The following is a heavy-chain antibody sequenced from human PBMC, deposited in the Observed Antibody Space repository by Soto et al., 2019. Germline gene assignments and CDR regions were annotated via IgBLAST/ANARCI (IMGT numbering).Heavy chain of an antibody. CDR2: IYYSGST. V-gene: IGHV4-59*08. D-gene: IGHD6-19*01. J-gene: IGHJ4*02. CDR1: GGSISTYY. Sequence: SETLSLTCTVSGGSISTYYWSWIRQPPWKGLEWIGYIYYSGSTNYNPSLKSRVTISVDTSKNQFSLKLSSVTAADTAVYYCARHGDSSGWYGSTYYFDYWGRGTLVTVS. CDR3: ARHGDSSGWYGSTYYFDY.